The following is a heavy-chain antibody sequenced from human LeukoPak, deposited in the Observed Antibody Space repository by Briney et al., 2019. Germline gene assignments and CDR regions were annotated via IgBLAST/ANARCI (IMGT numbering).Heavy chain of an antibody. Sequence: GGSLRLSCAASGFTFSSYAMSWVRQAPGKGLGWVSAISGSGGSTYYADSVKGRFTISSDNSKNTLYLQMNSLRAEDTAVYYCAKVKAAAGTYYYGMDVWGQGTTVTVSS. J-gene: IGHJ6*02. V-gene: IGHV3-23*01. CDR3: AKVKAAAGTYYYGMDV. D-gene: IGHD6-13*01. CDR1: GFTFSSYA. CDR2: ISGSGGST.